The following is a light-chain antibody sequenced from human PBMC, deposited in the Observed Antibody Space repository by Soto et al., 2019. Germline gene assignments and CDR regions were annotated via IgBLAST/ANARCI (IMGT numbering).Light chain of an antibody. CDR2: LNSDGSH. CDR3: QTWGTGIWV. J-gene: IGLJ3*02. V-gene: IGLV4-69*01. CDR1: SGYINYA. Sequence: QLVLTQSPSASASLGASVKLTCTLSSGYINYAIAWHQQQPEKGPRYLMNLNSDGSHSKGDGVPDRFSGSSSGAERYLTISRLQSEDEADYYCQTWGTGIWVFGGGTKVTVL.